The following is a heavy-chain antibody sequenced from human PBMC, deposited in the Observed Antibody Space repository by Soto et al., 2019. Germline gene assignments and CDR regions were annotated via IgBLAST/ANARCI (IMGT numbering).Heavy chain of an antibody. CDR1: GGSISSVDYN. D-gene: IGHD3-10*01. CDR2: IYYSGNT. CDR3: ARDVSRATNLRNAMDV. J-gene: IGHJ6*02. Sequence: QVQLQESGPGLLKPSQTLSLTCTVSGGSISSVDYNWNWIRQPPGKGLAWIGYIYYSGNTYCNPSLKSRVTTSVDTYPTHFSLKLSSVTAEDTAVYYCARDVSRATNLRNAMDVWGQGTTGTGSS. V-gene: IGHV4-30-4*01.